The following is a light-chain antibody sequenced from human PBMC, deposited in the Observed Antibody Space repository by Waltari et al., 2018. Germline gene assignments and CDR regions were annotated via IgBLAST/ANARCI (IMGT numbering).Light chain of an antibody. V-gene: IGLV1-44*01. CDR2: RND. Sequence: QSVLTQPPSASATPGQRVTISCSGSSSNIGSNIVHGYQQVPGTTPNLLIYRNDQRPSGVPDRFSGSKSGTSASLAISGLRSEDEADYYCAAWDDTLNGRWEFGGGTKLTVL. CDR3: AAWDDTLNGRWE. CDR1: SSNIGSNI. J-gene: IGLJ3*02.